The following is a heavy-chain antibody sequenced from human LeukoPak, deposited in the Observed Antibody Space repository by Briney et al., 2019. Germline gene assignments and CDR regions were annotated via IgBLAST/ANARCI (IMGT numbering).Heavy chain of an antibody. CDR2: INHSGNT. Sequence: SETLSLTCSVNGGSFSGYYWSWIRQPPGKGLEWIGEINHSGNTNYNPSLRSRVTISGDTSKNQFSLKLSSVTAADTAVYYCETSSSATIDYFYDYIDVWGKGTTVTVSS. J-gene: IGHJ6*03. D-gene: IGHD2-15*01. CDR1: GGSFSGYY. CDR3: ETSSSATIDYFYDYIDV. V-gene: IGHV4-34*01.